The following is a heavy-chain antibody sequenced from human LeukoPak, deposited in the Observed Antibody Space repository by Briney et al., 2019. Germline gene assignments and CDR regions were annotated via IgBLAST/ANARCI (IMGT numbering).Heavy chain of an antibody. J-gene: IGHJ4*02. D-gene: IGHD1-26*01. Sequence: GGSLRLSCEASGFPFRDYYMSWIRQAPGKGLEWVAYISNTGTTIYYADSVKGRFTISRDNGNNLLYLRMNSLRAEDTAVYYCARDNSGAFGDSGQGTLVTVSS. CDR2: ISNTGTTI. V-gene: IGHV3-11*01. CDR1: GFPFRDYY. CDR3: ARDNSGAFGD.